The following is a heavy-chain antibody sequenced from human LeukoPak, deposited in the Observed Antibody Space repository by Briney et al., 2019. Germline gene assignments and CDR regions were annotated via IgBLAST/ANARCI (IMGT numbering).Heavy chain of an antibody. J-gene: IGHJ6*02. Sequence: KPSETLSLTCTVSGGSISSYYWSWIRQPPGKGLEWIGYIYYSGSTNYNPSLKSRVTISVDTSKNQFSLKLSSVTAADTAVYYRARLPLAAAGRGYYYYYGMDVWGQGTTVTVSS. D-gene: IGHD6-13*01. CDR1: GGSISSYY. V-gene: IGHV4-59*08. CDR2: IYYSGST. CDR3: ARLPLAAAGRGYYYYYGMDV.